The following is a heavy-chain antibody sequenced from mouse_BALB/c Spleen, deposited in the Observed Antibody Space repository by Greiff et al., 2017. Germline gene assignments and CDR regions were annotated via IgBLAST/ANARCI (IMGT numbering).Heavy chain of an antibody. V-gene: IGHV1S126*01. CDR3: TRGGLWL. CDR2: IYPSDSYT. D-gene: IGHD2-2*01. J-gene: IGHJ3*02. Sequence: QVQLQQSGAELVRPGSSVKISCKASGYAFSSYWMNWVKQRPGQGLEWIGNIYPSDSYTNYNQKFKDKATLTVDKSSSTAYMQLSSPTSEDSAVYYCTRGGLWLWGQGTLVTVSA. CDR1: GYAFSSYW.